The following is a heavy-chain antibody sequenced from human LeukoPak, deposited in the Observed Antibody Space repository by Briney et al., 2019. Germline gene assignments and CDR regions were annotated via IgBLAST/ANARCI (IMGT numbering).Heavy chain of an antibody. CDR2: IDPSDSYT. V-gene: IGHV5-10-1*01. Sequence: GESLKISCKGSGYGFTSYWISWVRQMPGKGLEWMGKIDPSDSYTNYSPSFQGLVTISADKSISTVYLQWSSLKASDTAMYYCGRLDCRSSDCDDYWGQGTLVTVSS. CDR1: GYGFTSYW. D-gene: IGHD2-2*01. J-gene: IGHJ4*02. CDR3: GRLDCRSSDCDDY.